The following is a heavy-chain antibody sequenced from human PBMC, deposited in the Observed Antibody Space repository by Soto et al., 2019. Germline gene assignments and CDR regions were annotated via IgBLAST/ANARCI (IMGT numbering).Heavy chain of an antibody. J-gene: IGHJ4*02. CDR1: GFTFSDYY. CDR2: ISSRSSTI. CDR3: XXXXXGAFFVY. Sequence: QVQLVESGGGLVKPGGSLRLSCAASGFTFSDYYMSWIRQAPGKGLEWVSYISSRSSTIFYADSVKGRFTISRDNVKXXXXXXXXXXXXXXXXVXXXXXXXXGAFFVYWGQGILVTVSS. D-gene: IGHD2-15*01. V-gene: IGHV3-11*01.